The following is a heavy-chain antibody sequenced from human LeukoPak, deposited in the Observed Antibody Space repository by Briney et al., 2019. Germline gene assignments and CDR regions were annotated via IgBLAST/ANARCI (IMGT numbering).Heavy chain of an antibody. V-gene: IGHV1-18*01. Sequence: GASVKVSCKASGYTFTSYGISWVRQAPGQGLEWMGWISAYNGNTNYAQKLQGRVTMTTDTSTSTAYMELRSLRSDDTAVYYCARDFSSPPTVVAPYNWFDPWGQGTLVTVSS. CDR3: ARDFSSPPTVVAPYNWFDP. D-gene: IGHD2-15*01. CDR2: ISAYNGNT. J-gene: IGHJ5*02. CDR1: GYTFTSYG.